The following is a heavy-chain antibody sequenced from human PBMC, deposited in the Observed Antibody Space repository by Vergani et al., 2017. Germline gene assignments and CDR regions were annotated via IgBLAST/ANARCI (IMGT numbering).Heavy chain of an antibody. D-gene: IGHD6-13*01. J-gene: IGHJ5*02. Sequence: VQLVESGGGVVKPGGSLRLSCAASGFTFSSYSMNWVRQAPGKGLEWVSSISSSSSYIYYADSVKGRFTISRDNAKNSLYLQMNSLRAEDTAVYYCARDGAHSYSSSWDNNWFDPWGQGTLVTVSS. CDR2: ISSSSSYI. CDR3: ARDGAHSYSSSWDNNWFDP. V-gene: IGHV3-21*01. CDR1: GFTFSSYS.